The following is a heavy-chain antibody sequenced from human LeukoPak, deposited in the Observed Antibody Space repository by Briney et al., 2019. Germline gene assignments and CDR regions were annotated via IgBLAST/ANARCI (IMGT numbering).Heavy chain of an antibody. V-gene: IGHV4-59*01. D-gene: IGHD5-24*01. J-gene: IGHJ4*02. Sequence: SETLSLTCTVSGGSISTFYWSWIRQPPGKGLEWIGYIYYSGSTNYNPPLKSRVTISVDTSRNQFSLKLSSVTAADTAVYYCARGVGYNYGLYYFDYWGQGTLVPVSS. CDR3: ARGVGYNYGLYYFDY. CDR1: GGSISTFY. CDR2: IYYSGST.